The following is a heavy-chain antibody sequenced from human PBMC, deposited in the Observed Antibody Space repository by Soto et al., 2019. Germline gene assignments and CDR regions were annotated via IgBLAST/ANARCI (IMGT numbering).Heavy chain of an antibody. D-gene: IGHD2-2*02. Sequence: SETLSLTCAVYGGSFSGYYWSWIRQPPGKGLEWIGEINHSGSTNYNPSLKSRVTISVDTSKNQFSLKLSSVTAADTAVYYCARGRGEVPATAILYAEDYWGQGTLVTVSS. V-gene: IGHV4-34*01. CDR3: ARGRGEVPATAILYAEDY. CDR2: INHSGST. CDR1: GGSFSGYY. J-gene: IGHJ4*02.